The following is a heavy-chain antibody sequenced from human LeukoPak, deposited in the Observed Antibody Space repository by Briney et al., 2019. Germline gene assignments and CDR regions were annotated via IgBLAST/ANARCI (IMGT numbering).Heavy chain of an antibody. J-gene: IGHJ5*02. D-gene: IGHD2-21*01. CDR3: TQVFRREFNSLDP. Sequence: GGSLRLSCTASGSAFSRYAMSWVRQAPGKGMEWVYIISSSGGSIYYGDSVKGRFTISRHNSKNTNYLEMNSLRPEDTAIYYCTQVFRREFNSLDPWGQGTLVTVSS. CDR1: GSAFSRYA. V-gene: IGHV3-23*01. CDR2: ISSSGGSI.